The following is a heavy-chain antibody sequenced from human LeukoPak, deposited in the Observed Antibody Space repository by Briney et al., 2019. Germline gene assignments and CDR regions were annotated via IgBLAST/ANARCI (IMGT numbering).Heavy chain of an antibody. CDR1: GGSISSYY. CDR3: ARGSFYYGDYDY. D-gene: IGHD4-17*01. J-gene: IGHJ4*02. Sequence: SETLSLTCTVSGGSISSYYWSWIRQPPGKGLEWIGYIYYSGSTNYNPSLKSRVTISVDTSKNQFSLKLSSVTAADTAVYYCARGSFYYGDYDYWGQGTLVAVSS. V-gene: IGHV4-59*01. CDR2: IYYSGST.